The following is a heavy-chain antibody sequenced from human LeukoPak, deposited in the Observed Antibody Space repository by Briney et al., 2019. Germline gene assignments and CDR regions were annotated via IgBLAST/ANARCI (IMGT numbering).Heavy chain of an antibody. CDR1: GGTFSSYA. CDR2: IIPILGMA. CDR3: ASSYGLREP. J-gene: IGHJ5*02. D-gene: IGHD3-16*01. V-gene: IGHV1-69*04. Sequence: GASVKVSCKASGGTFSSYAISWVRQAPGQGLEWMGRIIPILGMANYAQKFQGRVTITADKSTSTAYMELSSLRSEDTAVYYCASSYGLREPWGQGTLVTVSS.